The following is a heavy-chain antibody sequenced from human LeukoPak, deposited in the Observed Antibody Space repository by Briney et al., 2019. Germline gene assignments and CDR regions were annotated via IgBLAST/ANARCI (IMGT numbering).Heavy chain of an antibody. CDR1: GSTFDDHV. CDR2: FSGDGGSA. CDR3: AKARSPVYSSGWSSHYGY. V-gene: IGHV3-43*02. Sequence: GGSLRLSCAASGSTFDDHVMQWVRQPPGRGLEWVSLFSGDGGSAYYAASVTDGFTISRDNNKNSVYLQRNSLRTEDTAFYYCAKARSPVYSSGWSSHYGYWGQGTLVTVSS. D-gene: IGHD6-19*01. J-gene: IGHJ4*02.